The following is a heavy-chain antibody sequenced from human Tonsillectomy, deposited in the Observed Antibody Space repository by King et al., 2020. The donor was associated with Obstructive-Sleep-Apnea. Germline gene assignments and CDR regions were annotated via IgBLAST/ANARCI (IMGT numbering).Heavy chain of an antibody. CDR3: AGLSKYDSSSYYYYFDY. CDR2: IYYTGST. V-gene: IGHV4-39*02. D-gene: IGHD3-22*01. J-gene: IGHJ4*02. CDR1: GGSISSSSYY. Sequence: QLQESGPGLVKPSETLSLTCIVSGGSISSSSYYWGWIRQPPGSGLEWIGTIYYTGSTYYNASLTSRVTISVDMSKNHFSLRLSSVTAADTAVYYCAGLSKYDSSSYYYYFDYWGQGTLVTVSS.